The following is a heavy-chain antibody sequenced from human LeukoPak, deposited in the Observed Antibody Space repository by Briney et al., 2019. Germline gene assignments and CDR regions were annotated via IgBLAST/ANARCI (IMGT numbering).Heavy chain of an antibody. J-gene: IGHJ4*02. CDR2: IIPILGIA. V-gene: IGHV1-69*04. CDR3: ASGGYSMKIIDDYYFDY. CDR1: GGTFSSYA. Sequence: GASVKVSCKASGGTFSSYAISWVRQAPGQGLEWMGRIIPILGIANYAQKFQGRVTITADKSTSTAYMELSSLRSEDTAVYYCASGGYSMKIIDDYYFDYWGQGTLVTVSS. D-gene: IGHD3-22*01.